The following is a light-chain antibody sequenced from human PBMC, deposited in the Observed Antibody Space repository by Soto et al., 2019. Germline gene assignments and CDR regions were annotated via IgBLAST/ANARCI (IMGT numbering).Light chain of an antibody. CDR1: KLGDKY. J-gene: IGLJ1*01. CDR2: QDS. Sequence: SYELNQPPSVSVSPGQTASITCSGDKLGDKYVCWYHQKPGQSPVLVIYQDSKRPSGIPERFSGSNSGNTATLTISGTQPMDEADYYCQAWDRSTGVFGTGTKVTVL. CDR3: QAWDRSTGV. V-gene: IGLV3-1*01.